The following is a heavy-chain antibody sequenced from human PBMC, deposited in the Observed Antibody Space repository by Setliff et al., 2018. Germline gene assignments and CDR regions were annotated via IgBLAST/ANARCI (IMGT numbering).Heavy chain of an antibody. CDR3: ARDVFPYHYEGAFDI. J-gene: IGHJ3*02. D-gene: IGHD3-22*01. V-gene: IGHV1-46*01. CDR2: INPSSGRT. Sequence: ASVKVSCKAYGYTFSRNYITWVRQAPGRGLEWMGTINPSSGRTSYAQKFQGRVTMTRETSTSTVYMDMSSLRSEDTAVYYCARDVFPYHYEGAFDIWGQGTMVTVSS. CDR1: GYTFSRNY.